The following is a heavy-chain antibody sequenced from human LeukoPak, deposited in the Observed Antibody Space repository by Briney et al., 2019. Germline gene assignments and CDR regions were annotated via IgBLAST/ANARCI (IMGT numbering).Heavy chain of an antibody. CDR1: GGSISSSSYY. Sequence: SETLSLTCTVSGGSISSSSYYWGWIRQPPGTGLEWIGSIYYSGSTYYNPSLKSRVTISVDTSKNQFPLKLSSVTAADTAVYYCATRADSSGYYYVDYWGQGTLVTVSS. V-gene: IGHV4-39*01. D-gene: IGHD3-22*01. CDR3: ATRADSSGYYYVDY. J-gene: IGHJ4*02. CDR2: IYYSGST.